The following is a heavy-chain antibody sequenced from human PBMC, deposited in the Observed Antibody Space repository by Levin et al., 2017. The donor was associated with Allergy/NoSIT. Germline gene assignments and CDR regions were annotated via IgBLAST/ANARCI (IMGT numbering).Heavy chain of an antibody. CDR3: AKASGRGFGGVIAWFDS. CDR1: GFIFDDYA. D-gene: IGHD3-16*02. J-gene: IGHJ5*02. Sequence: LSLTCAASGFIFDDYAMHWVRQVPGKGLEWVSCIVWNSGSRGYVDSVKGRFTISRDNAKNFLYLQMNSLRAEDTAFYYCAKASGRGFGGVIAWFDSWGQGVLVTVSS. V-gene: IGHV3-9*01. CDR2: IVWNSGSR.